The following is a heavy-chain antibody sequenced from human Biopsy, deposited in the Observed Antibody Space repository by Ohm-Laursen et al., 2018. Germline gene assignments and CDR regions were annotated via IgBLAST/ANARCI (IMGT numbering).Heavy chain of an antibody. CDR3: ARGRNPVWFGEDLDY. CDR2: MNPNSGNT. V-gene: IGHV1-8*01. CDR1: GYTFTSYE. Sequence: APVKVSCKASGYTFTSYEINWVRQATGQGLEWMGWMNPNSGNTGYAQKFQGRVTMTRNTSIGTAYMELSSLRSEDTAVYYCARGRNPVWFGEDLDYWGQGTLVTVSS. J-gene: IGHJ4*02. D-gene: IGHD3-10*01.